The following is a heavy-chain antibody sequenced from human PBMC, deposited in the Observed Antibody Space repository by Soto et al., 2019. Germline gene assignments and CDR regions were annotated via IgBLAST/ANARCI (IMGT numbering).Heavy chain of an antibody. Sequence: GGSLRLSCAASGFTSSTYGIHWVRQAPGKGLEWVAAIFYDGSRKFYTDSVKGRFTISRDNSKNTVYLQMNGLRAEDTAVYYCARDQAEIVAAPIDGNALSNWFDPWGQGTLVTVSS. D-gene: IGHD5-12*01. CDR2: IFYDGSRK. J-gene: IGHJ5*02. CDR3: ARDQAEIVAAPIDGNALSNWFDP. V-gene: IGHV3-33*01. CDR1: GFTSSTYG.